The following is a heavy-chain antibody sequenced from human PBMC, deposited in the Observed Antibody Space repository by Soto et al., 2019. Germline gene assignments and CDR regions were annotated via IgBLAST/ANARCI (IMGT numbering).Heavy chain of an antibody. Sequence: PSETLSLTCTVSGRPVSIGGYYWTCVRQLPGKGLEWIGYIYHIGSPSYNPSLKSRLSMSLDTSKNQFSLNLTSVTAADTAIYYCVRDRALDSSGHWFDSWGQGTLVTVSS. CDR3: VRDRALDSSGHWFDS. J-gene: IGHJ5*01. CDR1: GRPVSIGGYY. CDR2: IYHIGSP. V-gene: IGHV4-31*03. D-gene: IGHD6-19*01.